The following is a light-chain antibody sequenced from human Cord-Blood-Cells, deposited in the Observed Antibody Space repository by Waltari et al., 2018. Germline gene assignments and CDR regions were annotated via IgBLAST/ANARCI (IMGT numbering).Light chain of an antibody. Sequence: DIVMTQSPDSLAVSLGERATINCKSSQSVLYSSNNKNYLAWYQQKPGQPPKLLIYWASTRESGVPDRVSGSVSWTDVTLTISSLQAEDVAVYYCQQYYSTPWTFGQGTKVEIK. CDR3: QQYYSTPWT. J-gene: IGKJ1*01. V-gene: IGKV4-1*01. CDR1: QSVLYSSNNKNY. CDR2: WAS.